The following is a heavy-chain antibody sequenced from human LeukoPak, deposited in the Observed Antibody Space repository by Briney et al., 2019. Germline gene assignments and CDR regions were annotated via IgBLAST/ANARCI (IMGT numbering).Heavy chain of an antibody. CDR2: ISYDGSNK. CDR3: ARSGLGVIYGMDV. V-gene: IGHV3-30*03. J-gene: IGHJ6*02. Sequence: PGGSLRLSCAASGFTFSNYAMHWVRQAPGKGLEWVAVISYDGSNKYYADSVKGRFTISRDNSKNTLYLQMNSLRAEDTAVYYCARSGLGVIYGMDVWGQGTTVTVSS. CDR1: GFTFSNYA. D-gene: IGHD3-10*01.